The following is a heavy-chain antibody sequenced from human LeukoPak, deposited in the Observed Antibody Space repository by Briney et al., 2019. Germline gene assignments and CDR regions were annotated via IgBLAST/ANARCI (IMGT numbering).Heavy chain of an antibody. CDR3: ARGAREGYCSGGSCYSNADFDY. V-gene: IGHV1-69*01. CDR2: IIPIFGTA. D-gene: IGHD2-15*01. CDR1: GGTFSSYA. Sequence: SVKVSCKASGGTFSSYAISWVRQAPGQGLEWMGGIIPIFGTANYAQKFQGRVTITADESTSTAYMELSSLRSEDTAVYYCARGAREGYCSGGSCYSNADFDYWGQGTLVTVSS. J-gene: IGHJ4*02.